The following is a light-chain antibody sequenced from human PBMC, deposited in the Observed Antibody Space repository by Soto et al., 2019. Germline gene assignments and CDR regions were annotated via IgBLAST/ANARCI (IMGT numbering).Light chain of an antibody. Sequence: EIEMTQSPAILSVSPGERVTLSCRASQSVRRSLAWYQQKPGQAPRLLILEASVRATGVPPRFSGSGSGTEFTLSITSLQSEDFAVYYCKQYKEWPPFTFGQGTRLEIK. CDR1: QSVRRS. V-gene: IGKV3-15*01. J-gene: IGKJ5*01. CDR3: KQYKEWPPFT. CDR2: EAS.